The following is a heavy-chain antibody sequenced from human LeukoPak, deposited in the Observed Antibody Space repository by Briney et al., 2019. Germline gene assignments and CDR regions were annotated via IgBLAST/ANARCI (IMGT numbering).Heavy chain of an antibody. J-gene: IGHJ4*02. CDR2: IVASSGST. CDR1: GFSISNSA. Sequence: GGSLRLSCPASGFSISNSAMSWVRQAPGKGLEWVSLIVASSGSTFYADSVKGRFTISRDSSKNTLYLQMNSLRAEDMAVYYCAKGAYDYIEMGYFDYWGQGTLVTVSS. D-gene: IGHD5-12*01. V-gene: IGHV3-23*01. CDR3: AKGAYDYIEMGYFDY.